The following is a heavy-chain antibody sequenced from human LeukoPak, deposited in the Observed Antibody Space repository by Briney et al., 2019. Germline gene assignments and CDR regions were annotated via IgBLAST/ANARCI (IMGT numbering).Heavy chain of an antibody. CDR2: IIPIFGTA. CDR1: GYTFTGYY. D-gene: IGHD3-10*01. V-gene: IGHV1-69*05. Sequence: GASVKVSCKASGYTFTGYYMHWVRQAPGQGLEWMGGIIPIFGTANYAQKFQGRVTITTDESTSAAYIELSSLRSEDTAVYYCASAIPSGSGSYSVDYWGQGTLVTVSS. J-gene: IGHJ4*02. CDR3: ASAIPSGSGSYSVDY.